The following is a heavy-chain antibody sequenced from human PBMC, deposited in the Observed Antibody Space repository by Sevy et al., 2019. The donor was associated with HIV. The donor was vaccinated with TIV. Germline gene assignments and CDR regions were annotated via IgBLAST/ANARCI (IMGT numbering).Heavy chain of an antibody. CDR2: ISHDGGKK. CDR1: GFIFDDYG. D-gene: IGHD4-17*01. V-gene: IGHV3-30*18. J-gene: IGHJ6*02. CDR3: TKDPPVYGDFPYGMDV. Sequence: GGSLRLSCVGSGFIFDDYGMHWVRQAPGKGLEWVALISHDGGKKYYADSVKGRFTISSDNFKNTLYLQMNTLRREDTAAYFCTKDPPVYGDFPYGMDVWGQGTTVTVSS.